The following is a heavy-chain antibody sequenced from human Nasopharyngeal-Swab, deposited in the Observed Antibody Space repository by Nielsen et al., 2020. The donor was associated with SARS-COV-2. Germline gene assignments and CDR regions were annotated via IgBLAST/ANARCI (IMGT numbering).Heavy chain of an antibody. D-gene: IGHD3-22*01. J-gene: IGHJ5*02. CDR3: ARDYYDSSGYYGGFDP. Sequence: WIRQPPGKGLEWIGSIYYSGSTYYNPSLKSRVTISVDTSKNQFSLKLSSVTAADTAVYYCARDYYDSSGYYGGFDPWGQGTLGTVSS. V-gene: IGHV4-39*07. CDR2: IYYSGST.